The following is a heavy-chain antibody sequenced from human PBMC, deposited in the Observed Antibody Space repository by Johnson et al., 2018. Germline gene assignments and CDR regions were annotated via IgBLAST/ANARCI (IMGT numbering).Heavy chain of an antibody. Sequence: VRLVESGGGLVKPGGSLRLSCEASGFVFSHYTMQWVRQAPGKGLEWVSSISSGSSYLYYADSLTGRFTISRDNAKNSLYPQMNSLRAEDTAVYYCAREGIAAARHSYFLDFWGQGSLVTVSS. CDR3: AREGIAAARHSYFLDF. J-gene: IGHJ4*02. V-gene: IGHV3-21*01. CDR2: ISSGSSYL. D-gene: IGHD6-13*01. CDR1: GFVFSHYT.